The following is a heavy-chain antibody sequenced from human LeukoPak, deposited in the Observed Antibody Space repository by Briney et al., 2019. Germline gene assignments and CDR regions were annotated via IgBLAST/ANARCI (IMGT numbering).Heavy chain of an antibody. CDR3: ARHATIAAAGTVAP. D-gene: IGHD6-13*01. CDR1: GYTFTSYG. CDR2: ISAYNGNT. V-gene: IGHV1-18*01. J-gene: IGHJ5*02. Sequence: ASVKVSCKASGYTFTSYGISWVRQAPGQGLEWMGWISAYNGNTNYAQKLQGRLTTTTDTSTSTAYMELRSLRSDDTAVYYCARHATIAAAGTVAPWGQGPLVTVSS.